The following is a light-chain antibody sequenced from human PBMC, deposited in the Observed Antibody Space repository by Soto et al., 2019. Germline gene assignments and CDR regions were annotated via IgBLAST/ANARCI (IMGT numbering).Light chain of an antibody. CDR3: QQRSNCPPIT. J-gene: IGKJ5*01. CDR2: DAS. Sequence: IVMTKSPGTLSLSPGERATLSCGASQSVSSYLAWYQQKPGQAPRLLIYDASNRATGIPARISGSGSGTEFSLTISSREPEDFAVYYCQQRSNCPPITFGQGTRLEIK. CDR1: QSVSSY. V-gene: IGKV3-11*01.